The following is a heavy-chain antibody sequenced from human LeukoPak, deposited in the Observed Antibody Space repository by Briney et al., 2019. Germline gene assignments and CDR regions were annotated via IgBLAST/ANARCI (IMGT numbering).Heavy chain of an antibody. CDR3: TTDRAPGGVYYYYYMDV. J-gene: IGHJ6*03. Sequence: PGGSLRLSCAASGFTFSNAWMSWVRQAPGKGLEWVGRIKSKTDGGTTDYAAPVKGRFTISRDDSKNTLYLQMNSLKTEDTAVYYCTTDRAPGGVYYYYYMDVWGKGTTVTVSS. D-gene: IGHD3-10*01. V-gene: IGHV3-15*01. CDR1: GFTFSNAW. CDR2: IKSKTDGGTT.